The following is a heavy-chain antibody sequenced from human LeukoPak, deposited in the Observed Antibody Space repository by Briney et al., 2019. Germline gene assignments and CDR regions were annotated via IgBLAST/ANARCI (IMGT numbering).Heavy chain of an antibody. Sequence: SETLPLTCAVYGGSFSGYYWSWIRQPPGKGLEWIGEINHSGSTNYNPSLKSRVTISVDTSKNQFSLKLSSVTAADTAVYYCARNAWRNAFDIWGQGTMVTVSS. V-gene: IGHV4-34*01. J-gene: IGHJ3*02. CDR3: ARNAWRNAFDI. CDR1: GGSFSGYY. D-gene: IGHD3-3*01. CDR2: INHSGST.